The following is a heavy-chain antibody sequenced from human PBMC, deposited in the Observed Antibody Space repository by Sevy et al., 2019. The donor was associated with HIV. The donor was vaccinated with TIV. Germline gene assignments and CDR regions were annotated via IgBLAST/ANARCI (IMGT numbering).Heavy chain of an antibody. D-gene: IGHD3-10*01. J-gene: IGHJ6*02. V-gene: IGHV1-2*06. Sequence: ASVKVSCKASGYTFTGYYMHWVRQAPGQGLEWMGRINPNSGGTNYAQKFQGRVTMTRDTSISTAYMELSRLRSDDTAVYYCARDYGWFGQNNYYYYGMDVWGQGTTVTVSS. CDR2: INPNSGGT. CDR1: GYTFTGYY. CDR3: ARDYGWFGQNNYYYYGMDV.